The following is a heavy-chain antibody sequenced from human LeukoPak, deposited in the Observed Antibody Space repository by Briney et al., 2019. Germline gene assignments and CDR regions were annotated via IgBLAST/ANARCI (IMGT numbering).Heavy chain of an antibody. Sequence: SETLSLTCAVYGGSFSGYYWSWIRQPPGKGLEWIGYIYYSGSTNYNPSLKSRVTISVDTSKNQFSLKLSSVTAADTAVYYCARRAYADAFDIWGQGTMVTVSS. CDR3: ARRAYADAFDI. CDR2: IYYSGST. D-gene: IGHD4-17*01. J-gene: IGHJ3*02. V-gene: IGHV4-59*01. CDR1: GGSFSGYY.